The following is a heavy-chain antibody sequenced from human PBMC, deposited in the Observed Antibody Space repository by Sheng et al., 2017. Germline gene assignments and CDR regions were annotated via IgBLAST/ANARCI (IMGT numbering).Heavy chain of an antibody. V-gene: IGHV3-30-3*01. CDR2: ISYDGSNK. J-gene: IGHJ5*02. Sequence: QVQLVESGGGVVQPGRSLRLSCAASGFTFSSYAMHWVRQAPGKGLEWVAVISYDGSNKYYADSVKGRFTISRDNSKNTLYLQMNSLRAEDTAVYYCARDIEPLRASTALFDPWGQGTLVTVSS. CDR3: ARDIEPLRASTALFDP. D-gene: IGHD4-17*01. CDR1: GFTFSSYA.